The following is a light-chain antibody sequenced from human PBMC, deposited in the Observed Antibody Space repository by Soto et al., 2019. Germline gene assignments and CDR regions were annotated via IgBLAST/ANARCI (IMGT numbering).Light chain of an antibody. CDR1: SSDVGGYNY. Sequence: QSVLTXPASVSGSPGQSITISCTGTSSDVGGYNYVSWYRQHPGKAPKLMIYEVRNRPSGVSNRFSGSKSGNTASLTISGLQAEDEADYYCSSYTRSSTLIFGIGTKVTVL. CDR3: SSYTRSSTLI. J-gene: IGLJ1*01. CDR2: EVR. V-gene: IGLV2-14*01.